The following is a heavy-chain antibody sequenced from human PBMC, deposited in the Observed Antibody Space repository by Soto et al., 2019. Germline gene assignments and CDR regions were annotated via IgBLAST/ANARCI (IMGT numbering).Heavy chain of an antibody. V-gene: IGHV3-30*04. CDR3: ARTGGDSSGYYYFDY. CDR1: GFTFSSYA. CDR2: ISYDGSNK. J-gene: IGHJ4*02. D-gene: IGHD3-22*01. Sequence: GGSLRLSCAASGFTFSSYAMHWVRQAPGKGLEWVAVISYDGSNKYYADSVKGRFTISRDNSKNTLYLQMNSLRAEDTAVYYCARTGGDSSGYYYFDYWGQGTLVTVSS.